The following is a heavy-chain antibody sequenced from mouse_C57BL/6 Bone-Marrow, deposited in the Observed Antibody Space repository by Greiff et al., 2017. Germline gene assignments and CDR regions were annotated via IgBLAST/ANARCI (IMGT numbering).Heavy chain of an antibody. D-gene: IGHD1-1*01. V-gene: IGHV5-15*01. Sequence: EVQGVESGGGLVQPGGSLKLSCAASGFTFSDYGMAWVRQAPRKGPEWVAFISNLAYSIYYADTVTGRFTISRENAKNTLYLEMSSLRSEDTAMYYCARPHYYGSTWFAYWGQGTLVTVSA. CDR2: ISNLAYSI. CDR3: ARPHYYGSTWFAY. CDR1: GFTFSDYG. J-gene: IGHJ3*01.